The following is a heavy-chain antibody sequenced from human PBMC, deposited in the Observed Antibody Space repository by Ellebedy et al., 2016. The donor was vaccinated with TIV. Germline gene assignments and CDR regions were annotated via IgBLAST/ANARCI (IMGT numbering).Heavy chain of an antibody. CDR1: GFTFSSYS. V-gene: IGHV3-74*01. CDR2: INSDGSST. D-gene: IGHD5-12*01. J-gene: IGHJ4*02. CDR3: ARAPRGGYEDY. Sequence: GESLKISXAASGFTFSSYSMNWVRQAPGKGLVWVSRINSDGSSTSYADSVKGRFTISRDNAKNTLYLQMNSLRAEDTAVYYCARAPRGGYEDYWGQGTLVTVSS.